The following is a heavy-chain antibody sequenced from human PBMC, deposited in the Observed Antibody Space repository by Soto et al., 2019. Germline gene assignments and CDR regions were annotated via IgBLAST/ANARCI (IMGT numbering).Heavy chain of an antibody. V-gene: IGHV3-23*01. Sequence: GGSLRLSCAASGFTFSSYAMSWVRQAPGKGLEWVSAIRCNGSSTYYADSVKGRFTISRDNSKNTLYLQMNSLRDEDTAVYYCARVPVNYYFDYWGQGTLVTVSS. CDR1: GFTFSSYA. CDR3: ARVPVNYYFDY. CDR2: IRCNGSST. J-gene: IGHJ4*02.